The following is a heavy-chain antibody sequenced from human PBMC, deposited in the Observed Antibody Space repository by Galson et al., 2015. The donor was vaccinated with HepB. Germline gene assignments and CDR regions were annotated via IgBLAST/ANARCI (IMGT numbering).Heavy chain of an antibody. J-gene: IGHJ6*02. CDR1: GFTFSSYS. V-gene: IGHV3-21*01. CDR3: ARFILAAGTPGDYYYGMDV. Sequence: SLRLSCAASGFTFSSYSMNWVRQAPGKGLEWVSSISSSSSYIYYADSVKGRFTISRDNAKNSLYLQMNSLRAEDTAVYYCARFILAAGTPGDYYYGMDVWGQGTTVTVSS. CDR2: ISSSSSYI. D-gene: IGHD6-13*01.